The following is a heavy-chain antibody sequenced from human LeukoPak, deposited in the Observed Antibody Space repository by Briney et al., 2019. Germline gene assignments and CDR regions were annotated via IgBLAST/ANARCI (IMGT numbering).Heavy chain of an antibody. V-gene: IGHV4-34*01. CDR2: INHSGST. J-gene: IGHJ4*02. CDR3: ARGREYYDILTGYYRRYYFDY. D-gene: IGHD3-9*01. CDR1: GGSFSGYY. Sequence: PSETLSLTCAVYGGSFSGYYWSWIRQPPGKGLEWIGEINHSGSTNYNPSLKSRVTISVDTSKNQFSLKLGSVTAADTAVYYCARGREYYDILTGYYRRYYFDYWGQGTLVTVSS.